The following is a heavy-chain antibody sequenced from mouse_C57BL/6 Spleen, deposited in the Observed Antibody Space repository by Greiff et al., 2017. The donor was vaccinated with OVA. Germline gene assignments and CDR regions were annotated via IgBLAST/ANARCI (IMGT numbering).Heavy chain of an antibody. CDR1: GYTFTSYW. J-gene: IGHJ3*01. CDR3: ARIYYYGSSYGSY. V-gene: IGHV1-64*01. Sequence: QVQLQQPGAELVKPGASVKLSCKAPGYTFTSYWMHWVKQRPGQGLEWIGMIHPNSGSTNYNEKFKSKATLTVDKSSSTAYMQLSSLTSEDSAVYYCARIYYYGSSYGSYWGQGTLVTVSA. D-gene: IGHD1-1*01. CDR2: IHPNSGST.